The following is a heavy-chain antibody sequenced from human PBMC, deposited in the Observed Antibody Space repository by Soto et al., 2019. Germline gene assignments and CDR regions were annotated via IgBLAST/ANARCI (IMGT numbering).Heavy chain of an antibody. CDR3: ARDPGRLNYYGSGSPFDYFDY. V-gene: IGHV1-18*01. D-gene: IGHD3-10*01. J-gene: IGHJ4*02. CDR2: ISAYNGNT. Sequence: ASVKVYCKASGYSYTRYGISWVRQDTRQGLEWMGWISAYNGNTNYAQKLQGRVTMTTDTSTSTAYMELRSLRSDDTAVYYCARDPGRLNYYGSGSPFDYFDYWGQGTLVTVSS. CDR1: GYSYTRYG.